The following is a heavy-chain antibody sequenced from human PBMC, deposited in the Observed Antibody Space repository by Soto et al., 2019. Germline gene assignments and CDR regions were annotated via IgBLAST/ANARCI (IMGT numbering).Heavy chain of an antibody. Sequence: GGSLRLSCAASGFTFSSYAMSWVRQAPGKGLEWVSAISGSGGSTYYADSVKGRFTISRDNSKNTLYLQMNSLRAEDTAVYYCAKDSPSYDFWSGYYYYGMDVWGQGTTVTVSS. CDR1: GFTFSSYA. J-gene: IGHJ6*02. V-gene: IGHV3-23*01. CDR3: AKDSPSYDFWSGYYYYGMDV. D-gene: IGHD3-3*01. CDR2: ISGSGGST.